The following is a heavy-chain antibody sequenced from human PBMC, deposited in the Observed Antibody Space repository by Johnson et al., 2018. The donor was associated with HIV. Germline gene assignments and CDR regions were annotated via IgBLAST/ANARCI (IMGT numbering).Heavy chain of an antibody. CDR3: ARAGRQQLVLDAFDI. D-gene: IGHD6-13*01. V-gene: IGHV3-30*02. CDR2: IRYDGSNK. CDR1: GFTFRSYG. Sequence: QVQLVESGGGVVQPGGSLRLSCVASGFTFRSYGMHWVRQAPGKGLEWVAFIRYDGSNKHYADSVKGRFTISRDNSKNTLYLQMNSLRAEDTAVYYCARAGRQQLVLDAFDIWGRGTMVT. J-gene: IGHJ3*02.